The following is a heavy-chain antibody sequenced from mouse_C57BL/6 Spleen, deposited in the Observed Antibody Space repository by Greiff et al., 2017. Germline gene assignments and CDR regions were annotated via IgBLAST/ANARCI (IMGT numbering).Heavy chain of an antibody. Sequence: VKQRPGQGLEWIGDIYPGSGSTNYNEKFKSKATLTVDTSSSTAYMQLSSLTSEDSAVYYCARFYYGSSYDYWGQGTTLTVSS. J-gene: IGHJ2*01. CDR2: IYPGSGST. V-gene: IGHV1-55*01. CDR3: ARFYYGSSYDY. D-gene: IGHD1-1*01.